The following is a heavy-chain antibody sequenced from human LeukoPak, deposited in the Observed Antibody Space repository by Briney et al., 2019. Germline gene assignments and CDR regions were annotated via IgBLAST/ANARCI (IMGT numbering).Heavy chain of an antibody. D-gene: IGHD3-10*01. CDR1: GGSFSGYY. V-gene: IGHV4-34*01. J-gene: IGHJ4*02. CDR2: INHSGST. CDR3: ARRRYYYGSGRTYYFDY. Sequence: SETLSLTCAVYGGSFSGYYWSWIRQPPGKGLEWIGEINHSGSTNYNPSLKSRVTISVDTSKNQFSLKLSSVTAADTAVYYCARRRYYYGSGRTYYFDYWGQGTLVTVSS.